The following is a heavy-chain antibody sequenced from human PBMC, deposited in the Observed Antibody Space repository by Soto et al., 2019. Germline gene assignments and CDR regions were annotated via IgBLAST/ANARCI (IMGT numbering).Heavy chain of an antibody. Sequence: ASVKVSCKTSGYTFTAYGLAWLRQAPGQRPEWMGWVATTSSNTNYAQKFQDRVTMTTDTSTTTTYMELRSLRSDDTAVYYCARELNTESSAFYSFAYWGQGTLVTAPQ. D-gene: IGHD3-22*01. CDR3: ARELNTESSAFYSFAY. V-gene: IGHV1-18*01. J-gene: IGHJ4*02. CDR1: GYTFTAYG. CDR2: VATTSSNT.